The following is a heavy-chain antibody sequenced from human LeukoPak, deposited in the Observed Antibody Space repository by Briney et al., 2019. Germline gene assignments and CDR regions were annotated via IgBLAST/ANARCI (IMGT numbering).Heavy chain of an antibody. D-gene: IGHD5-18*01. CDR1: GFTFGSYW. Sequence: GGSLRLSCAASGFTFGSYWMTWVRQAPGKGLEWVANIKQDGSEKNYVDSVKGRFAISRDNAKNSLYLQMNSLRAEDTAVYYCAIVDTAMVTAWGQGTLVTVSS. CDR3: AIVDTAMVTA. CDR2: IKQDGSEK. J-gene: IGHJ5*02. V-gene: IGHV3-7*01.